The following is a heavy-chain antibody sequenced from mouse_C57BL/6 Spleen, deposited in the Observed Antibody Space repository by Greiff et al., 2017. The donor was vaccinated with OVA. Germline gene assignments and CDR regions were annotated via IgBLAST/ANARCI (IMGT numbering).Heavy chain of an antibody. V-gene: IGHV1-59*01. CDR2: IDPSDSYT. D-gene: IGHD4-1*01. CDR3: ARNWDETWFAY. Sequence: QVQLQQPGAELVRPGTSVKLSCKASGYTFTSYWMHWVKQRPGQGLEWIGVIDPSDSYTNYNQKFKGKATLTVDTSSSTAYMQLSSLTSDDSAVYYCARNWDETWFAYWGQGTLVTVSA. CDR1: GYTFTSYW. J-gene: IGHJ3*01.